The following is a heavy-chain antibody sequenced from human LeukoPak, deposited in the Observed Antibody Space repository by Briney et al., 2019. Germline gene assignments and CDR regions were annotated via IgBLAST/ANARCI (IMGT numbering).Heavy chain of an antibody. V-gene: IGHV1-46*01. CDR2: INPSGGST. J-gene: IGHJ4*02. Sequence: WASVKVSCKASGYTFTSYGISWVRQAPGQGLEWMGIINPSGGSTSYAQKFQGRVTMTRDTSTSTVYMELSSLRSEDTAVYYCARDYTPSSSGYYDPSFDYWGQGTLVTVSS. CDR3: ARDYTPSSSGYYDPSFDY. D-gene: IGHD3-22*01. CDR1: GYTFTSYG.